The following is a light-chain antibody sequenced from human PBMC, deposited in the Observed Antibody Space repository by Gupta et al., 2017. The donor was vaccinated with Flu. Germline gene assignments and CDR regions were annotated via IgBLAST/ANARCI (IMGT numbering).Light chain of an antibody. V-gene: IGKV1-39*01. Sequence: PSSLSASVGNRVTITCRASQSINMYLNWYQQKPGKAPKLLIYPASSLQSGVPSRFSGSGSATDFTLTISSLQPEDSATYYCQQTYSTPHSFGQGTKLEI. CDR1: QSINMY. J-gene: IGKJ2*03. CDR3: QQTYSTPHS. CDR2: PAS.